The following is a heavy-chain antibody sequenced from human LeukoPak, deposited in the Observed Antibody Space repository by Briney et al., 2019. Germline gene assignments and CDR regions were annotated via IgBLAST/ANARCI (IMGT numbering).Heavy chain of an antibody. Sequence: SETLSLTCTVSGCSISSGDYYWSWIRQPPGKGLEWIGYIYYSGSTYYNPSLKSRVTISVDTSKNQFSLKLSSVTAADTAVYYCARELRFLEWLRYYYYMDVWGKGTTVTVSS. CDR3: ARELRFLEWLRYYYYMDV. CDR1: GCSISSGDYY. V-gene: IGHV4-30-4*08. CDR2: IYYSGST. J-gene: IGHJ6*03. D-gene: IGHD3-3*01.